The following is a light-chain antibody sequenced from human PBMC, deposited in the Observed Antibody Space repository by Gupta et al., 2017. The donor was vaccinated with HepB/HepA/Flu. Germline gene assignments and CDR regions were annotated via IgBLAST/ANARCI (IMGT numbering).Light chain of an antibody. CDR1: QGIYSN. J-gene: IGKJ4*01. V-gene: IGKV1-16*02. CDR2: AAS. CDR3: QQYYRYPLT. Sequence: IQLTPSASSLSASVGDRVSITCRASQGIYSNLAWFQQKAGKPPKSLIYAASSLQSGVPSKFTGNGSGTDFTLTISSLQPEDFATYYCQQYYRYPLTFGGGTKVEIK.